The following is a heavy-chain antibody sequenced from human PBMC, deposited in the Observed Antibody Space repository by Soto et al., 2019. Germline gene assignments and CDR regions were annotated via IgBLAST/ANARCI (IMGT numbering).Heavy chain of an antibody. V-gene: IGHV3-21*01. J-gene: IGHJ4*02. CDR2: ISSSSSYI. CDR1: GFTFSSYS. CDR3: ARKAHPDGYDYVWGRYRQTDPFDY. Sequence: PGGTPGLSCAASGFTFSSYSMHWVRQAPGKGLEWVSSISSSSSYIYYADSVKGRFTISRDNAKHSLYLQMNSLRAEDTAVYYCARKAHPDGYDYVWGRYRQTDPFDYWGQGT. D-gene: IGHD3-16*02.